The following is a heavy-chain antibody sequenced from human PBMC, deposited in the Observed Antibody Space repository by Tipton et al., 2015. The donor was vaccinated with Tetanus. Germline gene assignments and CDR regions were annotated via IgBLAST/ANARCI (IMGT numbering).Heavy chain of an antibody. Sequence: SLRLSCAASGFTFSNYAMIWVRQAPGKGLEWVSAISASGRHTYYADPVKGRFNISRDNSKNTVYLQMNSLRDEDTAVYYCAKDPASRGWFDPWGQGTLVSVSS. CDR3: AKDPASRGWFDP. J-gene: IGHJ5*02. V-gene: IGHV3-23*01. CDR2: ISASGRHT. CDR1: GFTFSNYA.